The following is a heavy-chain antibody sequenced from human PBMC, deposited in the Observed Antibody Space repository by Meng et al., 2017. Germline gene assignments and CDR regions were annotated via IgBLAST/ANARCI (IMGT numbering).Heavy chain of an antibody. CDR1: GYTLHSYA. V-gene: IGHV7-4-1*02. CDR2: IDTKTGNP. Sequence: QVQRGQSGSELRKPGALVKVSCKASGYTLHSYAINWLRQAPGQGLQWMGWIDTKTGNPTYVPGFTGRLAFSLDTSVSTAYLQISGLKADDTAVYYCTRDGYSDCSRTSCFDSWGQGTLVTVSS. D-gene: IGHD2-2*01. CDR3: TRDGYSDCSRTSCFDS. J-gene: IGHJ4*02.